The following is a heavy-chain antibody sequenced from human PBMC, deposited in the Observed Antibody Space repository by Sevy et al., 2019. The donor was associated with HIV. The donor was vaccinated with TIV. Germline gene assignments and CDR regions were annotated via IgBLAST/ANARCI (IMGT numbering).Heavy chain of an antibody. V-gene: IGHV1-24*01. D-gene: IGHD6-19*01. CDR2: FDPEDGEI. CDR3: VTPVVYSSGGYGDY. CDR1: GYAITELS. J-gene: IGHJ4*02. Sequence: ASVKVSCKVSGYKVSGYAITELSVHWVRQAPGKGLEWMGGFDPEDGEIIHAQNFQGRVTMTEDTSTDTAYMELSSLRSDDTALYYCVTPVVYSSGGYGDYWGQGTLVTVSS.